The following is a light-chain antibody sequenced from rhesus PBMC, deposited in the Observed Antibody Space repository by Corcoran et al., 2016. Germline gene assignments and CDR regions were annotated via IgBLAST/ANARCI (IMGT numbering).Light chain of an antibody. CDR2: DAS. CDR3: QQYKTYPLT. V-gene: IGKV1-33*02. J-gene: IGKJ4*01. Sequence: DIQMTQSPSSLSASVGDTVTITCQASQDISKDFAWYQQRPGKAPKLLNYDASSLQRGVPPSFSGSGSGTDFTLPISSLPSEDFATYYCQQYKTYPLTFGGGTKVEIK. CDR1: QDISKD.